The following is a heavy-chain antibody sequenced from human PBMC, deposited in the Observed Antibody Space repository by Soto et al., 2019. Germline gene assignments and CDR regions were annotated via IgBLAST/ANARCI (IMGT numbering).Heavy chain of an antibody. D-gene: IGHD3-10*01. Sequence: QVQLQESGPGLVKPSQTLSLPCTVSGDSISSSAYYWSWIRQHPGKGLEWIGYIYYSGSTYYNPSLKGRVKISVYSSKRQCSLQLCYVTAADTALYYCARGTYDYGSGSYSPVDYWGRGTLVTFS. CDR1: GDSISSSAYY. CDR2: IYYSGST. J-gene: IGHJ4*02. CDR3: ARGTYDYGSGSYSPVDY. V-gene: IGHV4-31*03.